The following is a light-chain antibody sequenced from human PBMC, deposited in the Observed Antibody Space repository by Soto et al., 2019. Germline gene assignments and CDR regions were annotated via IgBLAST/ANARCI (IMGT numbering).Light chain of an antibody. J-gene: IGKJ2*02. Sequence: DIQMTQSPSSLSASDGDRVPIACRASQSISSHLNWYQQKQGQAPKLLIYAASTLQSGVPSRFRGSGSGTECTLPISRLQSEDFAVYYCQHYNYWPCTFGQGTKVDIK. V-gene: IGKV1-39*01. CDR2: AAS. CDR3: QHYNYWPCT. CDR1: QSISSH.